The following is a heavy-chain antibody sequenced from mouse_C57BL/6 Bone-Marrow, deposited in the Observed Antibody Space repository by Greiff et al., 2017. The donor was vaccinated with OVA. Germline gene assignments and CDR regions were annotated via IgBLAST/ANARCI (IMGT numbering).Heavy chain of an antibody. Sequence: VQLQQPGAELVKPGASVKLSCKASGYTFTSYWMQWVKQRPGQGLEWIGEIDPSDSYTNYNQKFKGKATLTVDTSSSTAYMQLSSLTSEDSAVYYCARGVTASYAMDYWGQGTSVTVSS. CDR1: GYTFTSYW. CDR2: IDPSDSYT. D-gene: IGHD2-2*01. J-gene: IGHJ4*01. CDR3: ARGVTASYAMDY. V-gene: IGHV1-50*01.